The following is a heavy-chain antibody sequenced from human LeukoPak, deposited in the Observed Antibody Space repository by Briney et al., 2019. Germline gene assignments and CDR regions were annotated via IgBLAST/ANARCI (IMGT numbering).Heavy chain of an antibody. CDR3: ASRFKDCSGGSCCLYYFDY. J-gene: IGHJ4*02. V-gene: IGHV3-21*01. D-gene: IGHD2-15*01. CDR2: ISSSSSYI. CDR1: GFTFSGCA. Sequence: GGSLRLACAASGFTFSGCAVNWVRQAPGKGLEWVSFISSSSSYIYYADSVKGRFTISRDNAKNSLYLQMNSLRAEDTALYYCASRFKDCSGGSCCLYYFDYWGQGTLVTVSS.